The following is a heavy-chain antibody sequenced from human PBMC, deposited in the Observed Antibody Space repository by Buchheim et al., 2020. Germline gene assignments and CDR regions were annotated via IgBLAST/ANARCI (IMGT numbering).Heavy chain of an antibody. Sequence: QVQLVESGGGVVQPGRFLRLSCAASGFTFSDYGMHWVRQPPGRGLEWVAVASHAGTYKYYADSVKGRFNISRENSKNHLYFQMNSLRTGDTAIYYCAKDLGFHFASGSSYFDSWGQGAL. CDR1: GFTFSDYG. J-gene: IGHJ4*02. CDR3: AKDLGFHFASGSSYFDS. D-gene: IGHD3-10*01. CDR2: ASHAGTYK. V-gene: IGHV3-30*18.